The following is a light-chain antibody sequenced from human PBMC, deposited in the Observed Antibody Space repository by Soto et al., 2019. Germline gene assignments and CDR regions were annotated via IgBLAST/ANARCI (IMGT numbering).Light chain of an antibody. V-gene: IGKV3-20*01. CDR1: QSVSSNY. CDR3: QQYNNWPPRIT. CDR2: GVS. J-gene: IGKJ5*01. Sequence: EIVLTQSPGTLSLSPGERATLSCRASQSVSSNYLAWYQQKPGQAPRLLMYGVSSRATGIPDRFSGSGSGTDFTLTISRLEPEDFAVYYCQQYNNWPPRITFGQGTRLEIK.